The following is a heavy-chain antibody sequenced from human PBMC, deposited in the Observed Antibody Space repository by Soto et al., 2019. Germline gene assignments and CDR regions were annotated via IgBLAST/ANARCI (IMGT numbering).Heavy chain of an antibody. CDR1: GFTFNTHA. J-gene: IGHJ5*02. CDR3: ARIERRSSSSFGFDP. Sequence: HPGGSLRLSCSASGFTFNTHAMHWVRQAPGRGLEYVSNIGSDGSTAHYADSVKGRFTVSRDNSKNTLYLQMSSLTAEDTATYYCARIERRSSSSFGFDPWGQGTLVTVSS. V-gene: IGHV3-64D*08. D-gene: IGHD6-6*01. CDR2: IGSDGSTA.